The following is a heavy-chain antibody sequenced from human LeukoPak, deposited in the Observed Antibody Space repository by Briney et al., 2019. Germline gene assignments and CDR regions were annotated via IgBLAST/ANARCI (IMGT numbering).Heavy chain of an antibody. CDR2: LKPNSGDT. J-gene: IGHJ4*02. Sequence: ASVKVSCKGSGYIFNACHMHWVRQAPGQGLEYIGWLKPNSGDTYFAQKYQGRVTMTRDTSISTVYMELSSLRSDDTAVYYCARASGHRRRLGSELDYWGQGTLITVSS. D-gene: IGHD2-15*01. CDR1: GYIFNACH. CDR3: ARASGHRRRLGSELDY. V-gene: IGHV1-2*02.